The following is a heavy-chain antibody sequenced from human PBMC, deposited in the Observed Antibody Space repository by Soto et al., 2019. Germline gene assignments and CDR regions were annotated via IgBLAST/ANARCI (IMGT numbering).Heavy chain of an antibody. V-gene: IGHV3-30*18. CDR2: ISYDGSNK. D-gene: IGHD3-22*01. CDR3: AKSSYYDSSAPLDY. J-gene: IGHJ4*02. CDR1: GFTFSSYG. Sequence: PGGSLRLSCAASGFTFSSYGMHWARQAPGKGLEWVAVISYDGSNKYYADSVKGRFTISRDNSKNTLYLQMNSLRAEDTAVYYCAKSSYYDSSAPLDYWGQGTLVTVAS.